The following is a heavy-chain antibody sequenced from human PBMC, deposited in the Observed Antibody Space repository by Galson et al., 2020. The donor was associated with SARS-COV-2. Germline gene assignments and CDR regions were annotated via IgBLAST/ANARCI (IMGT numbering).Heavy chain of an antibody. CDR1: GFTFSSYG. V-gene: IGHV3-30*02. J-gene: IGHJ6*02. CDR2: IRYDGSNK. CDR3: AKGFREVAERTGSFLLGYYYGMDV. Sequence: GESLKISCAASGFTFSSYGMHWVRQAPGKGLEWVAFIRYDGSNKYYADSVKGRFTISRDNSKNTLYLQMNSLRAEDTAVYYCAKGFREVAERTGSFLLGYYYGMDVWGQGTTVTVSS. D-gene: IGHD1-1*01.